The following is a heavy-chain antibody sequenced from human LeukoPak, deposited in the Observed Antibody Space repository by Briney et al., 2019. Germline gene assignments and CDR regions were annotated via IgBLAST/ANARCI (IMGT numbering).Heavy chain of an antibody. D-gene: IGHD3-3*01. CDR1: GFTFRSHA. J-gene: IGHJ4*02. V-gene: IGHV3-23*01. Sequence: GGSLRLSCAASGFTFRSHAMSWVRQAPGKGLEWVSAISGSGGSTYYADSVKGRFTISRDNSNHTLYLQMNSLRAEDTAVYYCAKDPRFLEWLLFGYYFDYWGQGTLVTVSS. CDR2: ISGSGGST. CDR3: AKDPRFLEWLLFGYYFDY.